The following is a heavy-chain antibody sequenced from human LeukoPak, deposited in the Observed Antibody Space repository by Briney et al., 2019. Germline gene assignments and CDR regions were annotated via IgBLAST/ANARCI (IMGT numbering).Heavy chain of an antibody. J-gene: IGHJ3*02. CDR3: ARGVTTDQIDAFDI. CDR1: GYTFTSYD. V-gene: IGHV1-8*01. Sequence: GASVKVSCKASGYTFTSYDINWVRQATGQGLEWMGWMNPNSGNSGYARKFQGRVTMTRNTSISTAYMELSSLRSEDTAVYYCARGVTTDQIDAFDIWGQGTMVTVSS. D-gene: IGHD3-22*01. CDR2: MNPNSGNS.